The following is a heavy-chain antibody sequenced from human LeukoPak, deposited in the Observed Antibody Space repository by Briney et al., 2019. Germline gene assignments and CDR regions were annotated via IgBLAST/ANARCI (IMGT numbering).Heavy chain of an antibody. Sequence: ASVKVSCKASGYTFTSYDISWVRQATGRGIEWMGWMNPNSGNAGYAQRFQRRATMTRNNSISTAYMELTSLRSEDTAVYYCGRPLQRGSWTQRALDYWGQGTLVTVSS. V-gene: IGHV1-8*01. J-gene: IGHJ4*02. CDR2: MNPNSGNA. D-gene: IGHD3-10*01. CDR1: GYTFTSYD. CDR3: GRPLQRGSWTQRALDY.